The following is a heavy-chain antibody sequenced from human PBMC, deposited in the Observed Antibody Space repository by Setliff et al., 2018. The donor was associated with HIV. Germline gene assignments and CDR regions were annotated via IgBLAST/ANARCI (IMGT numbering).Heavy chain of an antibody. CDR2: IYTSGST. CDR1: GYSISSGYF. Sequence: SETLSLTCAVSGYSISSGYFWTWIRQPAGKGLEWIGRIYTSGSTNYNPSLKSRVTISVDTSKNQFSLKLRSVTAADTAVYYCAREECSSTSCFPYYYYYMDVWGKGTTVTVSS. J-gene: IGHJ6*03. V-gene: IGHV4-61*02. D-gene: IGHD2-2*01. CDR3: AREECSSTSCFPYYYYYMDV.